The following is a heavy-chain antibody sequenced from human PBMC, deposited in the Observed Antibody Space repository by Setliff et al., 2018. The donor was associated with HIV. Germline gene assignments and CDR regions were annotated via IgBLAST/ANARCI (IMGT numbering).Heavy chain of an antibody. V-gene: IGHV1-46*01. CDR3: ARDLYDTSGFLDY. D-gene: IGHD3-22*01. J-gene: IGHJ4*02. CDR1: GGNFRSYG. CDR2: INPTGGST. Sequence: ASVKVSCKASGGNFRSYGISWVRQAPGQGLEWMGVINPTGGSTRNTQKFQGRVAMTRDTSISTAYMDLSRLASDDTAIYYCARDLYDTSGFLDYWGQGTLVTVSS.